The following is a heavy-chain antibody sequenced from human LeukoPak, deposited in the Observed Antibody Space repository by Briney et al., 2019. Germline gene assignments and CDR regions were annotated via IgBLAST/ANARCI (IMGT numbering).Heavy chain of an antibody. D-gene: IGHD2-2*01. CDR2: INPNSGFT. CDR1: GGXFSSYA. Sequence: ASVKVSCKASGGXFSSYAISWVRQAPGQGLKWMGWINPNSGFTNYAQKFQGRVTMTRDTSISTAYMELSRLRSDDTAVYYCARLADCSSSSCRSFDYWGQGTLVTVSS. J-gene: IGHJ4*02. CDR3: ARLADCSSSSCRSFDY. V-gene: IGHV1-2*02.